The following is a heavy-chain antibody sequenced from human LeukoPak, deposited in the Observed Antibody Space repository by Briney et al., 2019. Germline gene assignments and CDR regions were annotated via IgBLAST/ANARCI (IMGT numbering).Heavy chain of an antibody. D-gene: IGHD3-16*01. CDR2: INAYNGNT. CDR1: GYSFTSYG. CDR3: ARFLIPGGTDY. J-gene: IGHJ4*02. Sequence: ASVKVSCKAPGYSFTSYGISWVRQAPGQGLEWMGWINAYNGNTNYPQKLQGRVTMTTDTSTSTAYMELRSLRSDDTAVYYCARFLIPGGTDYWGQGTLVTVSS. V-gene: IGHV1-18*01.